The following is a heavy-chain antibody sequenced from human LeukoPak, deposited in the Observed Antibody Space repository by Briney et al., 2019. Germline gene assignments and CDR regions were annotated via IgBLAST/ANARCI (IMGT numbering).Heavy chain of an antibody. Sequence: SETLSLTCIVSGGSINSHYWSWIRQPPGKGLEWIGDIHYTGTTKYNPSVKSRVTISIDTSRNQFSLELSSVTATDTAVYFCATNRVGTYDRPFDIWGQGTMVTVSS. J-gene: IGHJ3*02. CDR1: GGSINSHY. CDR3: ATNRVGTYDRPFDI. CDR2: IHYTGTT. V-gene: IGHV4-59*08. D-gene: IGHD1-26*01.